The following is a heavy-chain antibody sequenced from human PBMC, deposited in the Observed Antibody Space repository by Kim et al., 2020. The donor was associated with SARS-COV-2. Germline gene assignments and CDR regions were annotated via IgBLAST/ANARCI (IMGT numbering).Heavy chain of an antibody. Sequence: ASVKVSCKASGYTFTSYGISWVRQAPGQGLEWMGWISAYNGNTNYAQKLQGRVTMTTDTSTSTAYMELRSLRSDDTAVYYCARVDDSSGYPHYWYYYGMDVWGQGTTVTVSS. CDR3: ARVDDSSGYPHYWYYYGMDV. CDR1: GYTFTSYG. CDR2: ISAYNGNT. D-gene: IGHD3-22*01. J-gene: IGHJ6*02. V-gene: IGHV1-18*04.